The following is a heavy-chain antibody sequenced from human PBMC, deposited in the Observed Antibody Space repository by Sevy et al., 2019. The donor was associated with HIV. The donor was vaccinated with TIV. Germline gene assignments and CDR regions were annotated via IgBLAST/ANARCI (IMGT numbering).Heavy chain of an antibody. D-gene: IGHD6-13*01. CDR2: ITSSGTTI. J-gene: IGHJ4*02. CDR3: ARGGSSWTGYFDY. V-gene: IGHV3-48*03. CDR1: GFTFSNYE. Sequence: GGSLRLSCAASGFTFSNYEINWVRQAPGKGLEWVSYITSSGTTIYYADSVKGRFTISRDNAKNSLYLQMNSLRAEDMAVYYCARGGSSWTGYFDYWGQGTLVTVSS.